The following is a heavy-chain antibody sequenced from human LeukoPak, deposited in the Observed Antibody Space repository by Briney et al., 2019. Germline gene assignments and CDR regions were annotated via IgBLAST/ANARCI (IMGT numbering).Heavy chain of an antibody. CDR2: INHSGST. J-gene: IGHJ4*02. V-gene: IGHV4-34*01. Sequence: SETLSLTCAVYGGFFSGYYWSWIRQPPGKGLEWIGEINHSGSTNYNPSLKSRVTISVDTSKNQFSLKLSSVTAADTAVYYCARGRSTYYYGSGIPYWGQGTLVTVSS. CDR3: ARGRSTYYYGSGIPY. CDR1: GGFFSGYY. D-gene: IGHD3-10*01.